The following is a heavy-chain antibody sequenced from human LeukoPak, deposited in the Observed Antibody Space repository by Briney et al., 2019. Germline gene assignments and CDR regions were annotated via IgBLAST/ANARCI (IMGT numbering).Heavy chain of an antibody. CDR2: IRSKAYGGTT. V-gene: IGHV3-49*04. D-gene: IGHD5-12*01. CDR3: TAWGGYDTDAFDI. Sequence: SGGSLRLSCTASGFTFGDYAMSWVRQAPRKGLEWVGFIRSKAYGGTTEYAASVKGRFTISRDDSKSIAYLQMNSLKTEDTAVYYCTAWGGYDTDAFDIWGQGTMVTVSS. J-gene: IGHJ3*02. CDR1: GFTFGDYA.